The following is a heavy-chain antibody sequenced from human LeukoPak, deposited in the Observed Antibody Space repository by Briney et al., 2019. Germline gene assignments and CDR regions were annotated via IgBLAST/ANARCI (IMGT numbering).Heavy chain of an antibody. D-gene: IGHD2/OR15-2a*01. J-gene: IGHJ5*02. Sequence: GGSLRLSCAASGFTFSSYWMSWVRQAPGKGLEWVANIKQDGSEKYYVGSVKGRFAISRDNAKNSLYLQMNSLRAEDTAMYYCARDRNRDFNRPWGQGTLVTVSS. CDR1: GFTFSSYW. CDR3: ARDRNRDFNRP. CDR2: IKQDGSEK. V-gene: IGHV3-7*01.